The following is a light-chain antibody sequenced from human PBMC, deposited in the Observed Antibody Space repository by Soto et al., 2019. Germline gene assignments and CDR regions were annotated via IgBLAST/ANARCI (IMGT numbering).Light chain of an antibody. Sequence: ETVMTQSPDTLSVSPGERVTLSCRASQSVDINLAWYQQKPGQAPRLLIYGASTRATDMPGRFSGSGSGTDFTLTISRLEPEDFAVYYCQQYGSSPITFGQGTRLEIK. CDR3: QQYGSSPIT. J-gene: IGKJ5*01. V-gene: IGKV3-20*01. CDR2: GAS. CDR1: QSVDIN.